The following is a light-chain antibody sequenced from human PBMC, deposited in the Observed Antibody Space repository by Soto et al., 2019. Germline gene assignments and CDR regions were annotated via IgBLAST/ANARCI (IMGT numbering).Light chain of an antibody. J-gene: IGLJ1*01. CDR2: GNR. Sequence: QSVLTQPPSVSGAPGQSVTISCTGSSSNLGAGYDVHWYQLLPGTAPKLLIYGNRNRPSGVPDRFSGSKSGTSASLAITGLQAEDEADYYCQSYDNSLGVCYVFGTGTKVTVL. CDR3: QSYDNSLGVCYV. CDR1: SSNLGAGYD. V-gene: IGLV1-40*01.